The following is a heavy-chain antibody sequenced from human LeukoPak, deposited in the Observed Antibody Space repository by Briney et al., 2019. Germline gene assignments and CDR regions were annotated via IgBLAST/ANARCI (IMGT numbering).Heavy chain of an antibody. J-gene: IGHJ6*03. CDR1: GFTFSSYW. CDR2: IKQDGSEK. CDR3: ARVPHHDSSSWYFSYYYYYYMDV. V-gene: IGHV3-7*01. D-gene: IGHD6-13*01. Sequence: GGSLRLSCAASGFTFSSYWMSWVRQAPGKGLEWVANIKQDGSEKYYVDSVKGRFTISKDNAKNSLYLQMNSLRAEDTAVYYCARVPHHDSSSWYFSYYYYYYMDVWGKGTTVTVSS.